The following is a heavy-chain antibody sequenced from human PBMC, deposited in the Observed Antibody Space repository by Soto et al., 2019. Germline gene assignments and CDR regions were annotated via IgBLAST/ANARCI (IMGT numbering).Heavy chain of an antibody. CDR2: IYYSGST. CDR3: ARQSRRLDYYYGMDV. Sequence: TVSGGSISSSSYYWGWIRQPPGKGLEWIGSIYYSGSTYYNPSLKSRVTISVDTSKNQFSLKLSSVTAADTAVYYCARQSRRLDYYYGMDVWGQGTTVTVSS. J-gene: IGHJ6*02. CDR1: GGSISSSSYY. V-gene: IGHV4-39*01.